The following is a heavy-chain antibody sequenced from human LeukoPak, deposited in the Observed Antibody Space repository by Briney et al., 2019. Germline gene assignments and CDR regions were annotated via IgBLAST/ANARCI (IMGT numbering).Heavy chain of an antibody. CDR3: ERLLN. CDR2: ISGSGGST. CDR1: GFTFRSYG. V-gene: IGHV3-23*01. Sequence: GGSLRLSCAASGFTFRSYGMSWVRQAPGKGLEWVSVISGSGGSTYYADSVKGRFTISRDNSKNTLYLQMNSLRAEDTAVYYCERLLNWGQGTLVTVSS. J-gene: IGHJ4*02. D-gene: IGHD2-8*01.